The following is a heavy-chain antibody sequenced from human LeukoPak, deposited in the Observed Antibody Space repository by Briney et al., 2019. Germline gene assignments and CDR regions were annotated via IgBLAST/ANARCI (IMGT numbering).Heavy chain of an antibody. CDR3: AKVALLWFGEFQALDY. D-gene: IGHD3-10*01. CDR2: ISGSGGST. Sequence: ETLSLTCAVYGGSFSGYYWSWIRQPPGKGLEWVSAISGSGGSTYYADSVKGRFTISRDNSKNTLYLQMNSLRAEDTAVYYCAKVALLWFGEFQALDYWGQGTLVTVSS. CDR1: GGSFSGYY. V-gene: IGHV3-23*01. J-gene: IGHJ4*02.